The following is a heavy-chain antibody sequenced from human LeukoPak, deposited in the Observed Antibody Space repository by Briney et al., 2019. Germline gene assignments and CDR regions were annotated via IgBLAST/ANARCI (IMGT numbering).Heavy chain of an antibody. Sequence: PSETLPLTCAVYGGSFTGYYWSWIRQTPGEGLEWIGEINHSGTTNYNPSLKSRVTISVDTSKNQFSLKLSSMTAADTAVYYCARKEGRSEYQPSFDSWGQGTLVTVSS. J-gene: IGHJ4*02. CDR2: INHSGTT. V-gene: IGHV4-34*01. CDR1: GGSFTGYY. CDR3: ARKEGRSEYQPSFDS. D-gene: IGHD2-2*01.